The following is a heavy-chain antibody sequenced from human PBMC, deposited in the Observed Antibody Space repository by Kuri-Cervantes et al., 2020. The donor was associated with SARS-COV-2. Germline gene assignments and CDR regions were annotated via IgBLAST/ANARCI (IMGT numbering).Heavy chain of an antibody. CDR3: ATDQGDSYGISYFDY. J-gene: IGHJ4*02. V-gene: IGHV3-30*02. CDR1: GFTFSSYG. CDR2: IRYDGSNK. Sequence: GESLKISCAASGFTFSSYGMHWVRQAPGKGLEWVAFIRYDGSNKYYADSVKGRFTISRDNSKNTLYLQMNSLRAEDTAVYYCATDQGDSYGISYFDYWGQGTLVTVSS. D-gene: IGHD5-18*01.